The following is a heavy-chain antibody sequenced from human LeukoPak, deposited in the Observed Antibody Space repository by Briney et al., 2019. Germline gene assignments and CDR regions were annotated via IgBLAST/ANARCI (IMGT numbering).Heavy chain of an antibody. CDR1: GGSISSSSYY. D-gene: IGHD1-26*01. CDR2: IYYSGST. J-gene: IGHJ2*01. Sequence: SETLSLTCTVSGGSISSSSYYWGWIRQPPGKGLEWIGSIYYSGSTYYNPSLKSRVTISVDTSKNQFSLKLSSVTAADTAVYYCARLCSGSYSWYFDLWGRGTLVTVSS. V-gene: IGHV4-39*01. CDR3: ARLCSGSYSWYFDL.